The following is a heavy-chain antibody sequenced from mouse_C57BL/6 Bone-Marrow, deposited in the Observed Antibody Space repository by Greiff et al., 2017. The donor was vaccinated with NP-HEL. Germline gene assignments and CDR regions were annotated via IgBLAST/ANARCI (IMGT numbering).Heavy chain of an antibody. V-gene: IGHV1-15*01. CDR2: IDPETGGT. J-gene: IGHJ4*01. Sequence: VQGVESGAELVRPGASVTLSCKASGYTFNDYELHWVKQTPVHGLDWIGAIDPETGGTAYNPKFKGKAILTADKSSSTAYMELRSLTSEDSAVYYCTRDYGSSYYAMDYWGQGTSATVSS. CDR3: TRDYGSSYYAMDY. D-gene: IGHD1-1*01. CDR1: GYTFNDYE.